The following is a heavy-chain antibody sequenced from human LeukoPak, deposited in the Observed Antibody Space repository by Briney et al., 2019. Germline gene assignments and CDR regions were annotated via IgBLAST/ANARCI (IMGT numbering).Heavy chain of an antibody. V-gene: IGHV3-23*01. D-gene: IGHD4-23*01. Sequence: GGSLRLSCAASGLTFSSYAVSWVRQAPGKGLEWVSAISGGGDTSFYADSVKGRFTISRDNSKNTLYLQMNSLSAEDTAVYYCPKDFRGNGYFFDYWGQGTLVTVSS. CDR3: PKDFRGNGYFFDY. J-gene: IGHJ4*02. CDR2: ISGGGDTS. CDR1: GLTFSSYA.